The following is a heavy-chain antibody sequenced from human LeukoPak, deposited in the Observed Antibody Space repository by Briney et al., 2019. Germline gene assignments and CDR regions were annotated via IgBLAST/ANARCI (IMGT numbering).Heavy chain of an antibody. CDR1: GFEFNVYG. CDR2: ISGRGDST. V-gene: IGHV3-23*01. J-gene: IGHJ4*02. CDR3: AKDDSALWFGELSHYFNW. Sequence: GGTLRLSCAASGFEFNVYGMNWVRQAPGKGLEWVSSISGRGDSTSYADSVKGRFIISRDISKNTLYLQMNSLRADDTAVYYCAKDDSALWFGELSHYFNWWGQGTLVTVSS. D-gene: IGHD3-10*01.